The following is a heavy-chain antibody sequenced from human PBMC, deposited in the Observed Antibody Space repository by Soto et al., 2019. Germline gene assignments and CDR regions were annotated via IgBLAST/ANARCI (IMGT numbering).Heavy chain of an antibody. Sequence: SETLSLTCTVSGGSISSGNYYWNWIRQPSGKGLEWIGYIFSSGSTNSNPSLKSRLTISVDTSKNQFSLKLSSVTAADTAVYYCARGKGGYSPFDRWGQGTLVTVSS. V-gene: IGHV4-61*01. J-gene: IGHJ4*02. CDR1: GGSISSGNYY. CDR2: IFSSGST. D-gene: IGHD2-15*01. CDR3: ARGKGGYSPFDR.